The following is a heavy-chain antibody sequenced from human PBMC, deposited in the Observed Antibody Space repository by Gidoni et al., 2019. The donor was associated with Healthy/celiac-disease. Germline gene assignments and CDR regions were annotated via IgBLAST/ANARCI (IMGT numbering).Heavy chain of an antibody. V-gene: IGHV4-4*02. CDR3: ARAGGYGSGSSHVYYMDV. Sequence: SGGPISSSNWWSWVRQPPGKGLEWIGEIYHSGSTNYNPSLKSRVTISVDKSKNQFSLKLSPVTAADTAVYYCARAGGYGSGSSHVYYMDVWGKGTTVTVSS. CDR2: IYHSGST. CDR1: GGPISSSNW. D-gene: IGHD3-10*01. J-gene: IGHJ6*03.